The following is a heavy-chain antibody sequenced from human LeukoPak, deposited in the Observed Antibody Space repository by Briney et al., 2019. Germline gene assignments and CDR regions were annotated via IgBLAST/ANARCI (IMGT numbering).Heavy chain of an antibody. D-gene: IGHD6-19*01. Sequence: GGSLRLSCVASGFTFSSYAMSGVRQAPGKGLEWVSGISGSGGSTYYADSVKGRFTISRDNTKNTLSLKMNSLRAEDTAVYYCAKGNSGWYLAFDYWGQGTLVTVSS. CDR2: ISGSGGST. CDR3: AKGNSGWYLAFDY. V-gene: IGHV3-23*01. J-gene: IGHJ4*02. CDR1: GFTFSSYA.